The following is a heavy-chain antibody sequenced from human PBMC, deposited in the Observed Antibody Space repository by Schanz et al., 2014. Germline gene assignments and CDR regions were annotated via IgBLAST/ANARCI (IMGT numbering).Heavy chain of an antibody. V-gene: IGHV4-59*01. Sequence: QVQLQASGPRLVKPSETLSLTCNVPGASISSYYWSWLRQAPGKGLEWIGYIYYTGSTNNNPSLTSGGTMSVDTSTNQFSLRLASVTAADTALYYCARVISPHRGAASWLDPWGQGTLVTVSS. D-gene: IGHD2-15*01. CDR2: IYYTGST. J-gene: IGHJ5*02. CDR1: GASISSYY. CDR3: ARVISPHRGAASWLDP.